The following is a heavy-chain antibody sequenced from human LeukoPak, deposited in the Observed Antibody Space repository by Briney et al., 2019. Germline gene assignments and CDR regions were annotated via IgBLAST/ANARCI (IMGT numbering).Heavy chain of an antibody. Sequence: SQTLSLTCTVSGGSISSGSYYWSWIRQPAGKGLEWIGRIYTSGSTNYNPSLKSRVTMSVDTSKNQFSLKLSSVTAADTAVYYCARAPAVTRDYYYMDVWGKGTTVTISS. CDR1: GGSISSGSYY. D-gene: IGHD4-17*01. V-gene: IGHV4-61*02. J-gene: IGHJ6*03. CDR2: IYTSGST. CDR3: ARAPAVTRDYYYMDV.